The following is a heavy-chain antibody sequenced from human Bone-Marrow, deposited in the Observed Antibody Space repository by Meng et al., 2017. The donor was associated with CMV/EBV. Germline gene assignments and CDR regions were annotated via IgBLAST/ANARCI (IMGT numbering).Heavy chain of an antibody. V-gene: IGHV3-7*03. CDR2: IKQDGSEK. D-gene: IGHD3-22*01. CDR1: GFTFSSYW. CDR3: ARVWLGRYFDL. J-gene: IGHJ2*01. Sequence: GESLKISCAASGFTFSSYWMSWVRQAPGKGLEWVANIKQDGSEKYYVDSVKGRFTISRDNAKNSLYLQMNSLRAEDTAVYYCARVWLGRYFDLWGRGTLVTVSS.